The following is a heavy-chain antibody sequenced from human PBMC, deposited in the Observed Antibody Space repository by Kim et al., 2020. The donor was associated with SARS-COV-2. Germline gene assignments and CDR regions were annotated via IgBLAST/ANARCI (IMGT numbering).Heavy chain of an antibody. CDR3: VRVSAYGGIDAEDF. D-gene: IGHD2-15*01. Sequence: ASVKVSCEASGYTFTSYGISWVRQAPGQGLEWMGWISAYNGNMNYGQSFQGRLTMTTDTSTNTAYMELSSLRSDDTALYYCVRVSAYGGIDAEDFWGQGTLVIVSS. J-gene: IGHJ4*02. CDR1: GYTFTSYG. CDR2: ISAYNGNM. V-gene: IGHV1-18*01.